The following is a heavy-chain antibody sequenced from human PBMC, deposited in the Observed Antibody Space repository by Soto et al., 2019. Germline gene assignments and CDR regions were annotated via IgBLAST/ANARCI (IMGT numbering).Heavy chain of an antibody. Sequence: QVQLVQSGAEVKKPGSSVKVSCKASGGTFSSYSINWVRQAPGQGLEWMVEIIPIFGTANYAQKFQGRVTITADESTSTAYMELSSLRSEDTAVYYCARDGGRHSGGIDYGGQGTLVTVSS. J-gene: IGHJ4*02. CDR1: GGTFSSYS. CDR3: ARDGGRHSGGIDY. D-gene: IGHD1-26*01. CDR2: IIPIFGTA. V-gene: IGHV1-69*01.